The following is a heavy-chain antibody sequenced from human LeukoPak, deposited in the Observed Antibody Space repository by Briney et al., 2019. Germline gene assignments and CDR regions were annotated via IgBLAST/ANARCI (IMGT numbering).Heavy chain of an antibody. V-gene: IGHV3-74*01. CDR1: GLPLSRYW. Sequence: GGPVTLSCAACGLPLSRYWMQGLRQAPGKGRVGVTCINSDGSTTNYDAFVKGRFPISRDNAKNTLYLQMNSLRAEDTAVYYCGKDPHTVTAFDIWGQGTMVTVSS. J-gene: IGHJ3*02. CDR3: GKDPHTVTAFDI. CDR2: INSDGSTT. D-gene: IGHD4-17*01.